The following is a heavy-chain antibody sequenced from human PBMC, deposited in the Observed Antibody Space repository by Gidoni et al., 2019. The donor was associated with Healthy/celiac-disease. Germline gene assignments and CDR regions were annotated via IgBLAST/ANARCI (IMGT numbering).Heavy chain of an antibody. CDR1: GFNFSSYG. D-gene: IGHD2-21*01. Sequence: QGQLVASGGGVVQPGGALRLSCAASGFNFSSYGMHWVRQAPGKGLEWVAVITYDGSNKYYADSVKGRFTISRDNSKNTLYLQMNSLRAEDTAVYYCAKDPVVDAFDIWGQGTMVTVSS. V-gene: IGHV3-30*18. CDR2: ITYDGSNK. CDR3: AKDPVVDAFDI. J-gene: IGHJ3*02.